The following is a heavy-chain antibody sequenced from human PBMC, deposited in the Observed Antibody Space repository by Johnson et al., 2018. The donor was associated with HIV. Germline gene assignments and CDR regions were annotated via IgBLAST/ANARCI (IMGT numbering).Heavy chain of an antibody. CDR3: AKDISSWGAFDI. CDR2: INWNSGSI. V-gene: IGHV3-20*04. CDR1: GFTFDDYA. J-gene: IGHJ3*02. Sequence: VQLVESGGGVVRPGGYLRLSCAASGFTFDDYAMSWVRQAPGKGLEWVSGINWNSGSIGYADSVKGRFTISRDNAKNSLYLQMNSLRAEDTALYYCAKDISSWGAFDIWGQGTMVTVSS. D-gene: IGHD6-13*01.